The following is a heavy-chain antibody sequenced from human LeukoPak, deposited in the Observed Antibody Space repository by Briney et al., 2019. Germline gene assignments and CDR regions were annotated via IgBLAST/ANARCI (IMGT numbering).Heavy chain of an antibody. CDR1: GDSVSRSDSY. CDR2: IYYSGRT. J-gene: IGHJ1*01. D-gene: IGHD3-22*01. CDR3: ARRRYYDGSGYLE. Sequence: SETLSLTCSVSGDSVSRSDSYWDWIRQPPGKGLEWIGTIYYSGRTYYSPSLKSRVTMSVDPSNNQFSLNLRSVTAAYTAVYYCARRRYYDGSGYLEWGQGTLLSASS. V-gene: IGHV4-39*01.